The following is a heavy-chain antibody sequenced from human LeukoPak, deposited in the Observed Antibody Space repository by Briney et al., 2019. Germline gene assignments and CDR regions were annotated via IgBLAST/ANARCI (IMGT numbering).Heavy chain of an antibody. V-gene: IGHV1-8*01. CDR3: ARVLIGYYYGMDV. Sequence: ASVKVSCKASGYTFSSYDINWVRQATGQGLEWRGWMNPNSGNTGYSQRFQGRVAMTSNTSISTAYMELSSLGSEDTAVYYCARVLIGYYYGMDVWGQGTTVPV. CDR1: GYTFSSYD. CDR2: MNPNSGNT. D-gene: IGHD3-16*02. J-gene: IGHJ6*02.